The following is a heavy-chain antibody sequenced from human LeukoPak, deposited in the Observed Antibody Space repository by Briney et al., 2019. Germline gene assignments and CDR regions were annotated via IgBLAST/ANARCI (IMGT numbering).Heavy chain of an antibody. CDR3: AKGRGVLLWLGRNAFDI. V-gene: IGHV3-23*01. D-gene: IGHD3-10*01. J-gene: IGHJ3*02. CDR1: GFTFSSYA. CDR2: ISGSGGST. Sequence: GGSLRLSCAASGFTFSSYAMSWVRQPPGKGLEWVSAISGSGGSTYYADSVKGRFTISRDNSKNTLYLQMNSLRAEDTAVYYCAKGRGVLLWLGRNAFDIWRQGTMVTVSS.